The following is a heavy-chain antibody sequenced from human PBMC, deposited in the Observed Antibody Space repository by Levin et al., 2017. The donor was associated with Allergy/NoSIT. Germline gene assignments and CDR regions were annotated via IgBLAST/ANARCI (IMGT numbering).Heavy chain of an antibody. J-gene: IGHJ6*03. Sequence: GESLKISCAASGFTFSSYWMSWVRQAPGKGLEWVANIKQDGSEKYYVDSVKGRFTISRDNAKNSLYLQMNSLRAEDTAVYYCARDSKYSSSGYYYCYMDVWGKGTTVTVSS. V-gene: IGHV3-7*01. CDR2: IKQDGSEK. D-gene: IGHD6-6*01. CDR1: GFTFSSYW. CDR3: ARDSKYSSSGYYYCYMDV.